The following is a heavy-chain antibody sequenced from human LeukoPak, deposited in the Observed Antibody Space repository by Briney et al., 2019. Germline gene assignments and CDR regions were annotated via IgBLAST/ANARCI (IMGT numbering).Heavy chain of an antibody. Sequence: SETLSLTCAVYGGSFSGYYWSWIRQPPGKGLEWIGEINHSGSTNYNPSLKSRVTISVDTSKNQFSLKLSSVTAADTAVYYCAREVGSGWYLIWFDPGGQGTQVTVSS. CDR2: INHSGST. J-gene: IGHJ5*02. CDR3: AREVGSGWYLIWFDP. V-gene: IGHV4-34*01. D-gene: IGHD6-19*01. CDR1: GGSFSGYY.